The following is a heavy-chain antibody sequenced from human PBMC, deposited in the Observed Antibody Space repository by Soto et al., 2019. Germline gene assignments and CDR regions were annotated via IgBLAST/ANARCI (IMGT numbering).Heavy chain of an antibody. D-gene: IGHD6-19*01. V-gene: IGHV3-30*03. CDR1: GFTFSSYG. CDR3: AIYSSGWYPLDY. Sequence: QVQLVESGGGVVQPGRSLRLSCAASGFTFSSYGMHWVRQAPGKGMEWVAVISYDGSNKYYADSVKGRFTISRDNSTNTLYLQMTSLRAEDTAVYYCAIYSSGWYPLDYWGQGTLVTVSS. J-gene: IGHJ4*02. CDR2: ISYDGSNK.